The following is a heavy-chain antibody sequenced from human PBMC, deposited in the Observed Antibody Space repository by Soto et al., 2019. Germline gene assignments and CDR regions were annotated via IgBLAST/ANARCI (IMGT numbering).Heavy chain of an antibody. CDR2: ISWNSGNI. D-gene: IGHD3-3*01. V-gene: IGHV3-9*01. Sequence: EVQLVESGGGLVQPGRSLRLSCAASGFTFDDYAMHWVRQAPGKGLEWGSGISWNSGNIDYADSVKGRFTISRDNAKNSLYLQMNSLRTGDTALYYCANAWGAYWGLDDYSGRGTMVTVSS. CDR1: GFTFDDYA. J-gene: IGHJ4*02. CDR3: ANAWGAYWGLDDY.